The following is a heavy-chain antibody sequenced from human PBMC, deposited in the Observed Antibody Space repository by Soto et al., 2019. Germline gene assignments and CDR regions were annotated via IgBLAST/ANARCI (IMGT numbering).Heavy chain of an antibody. CDR3: ARDTRITIFGVVTDYYFDY. Sequence: SVKVSCKASGGTFSSYAISWVRQAPGQGLEWMGGIIPIFGTANYAQKFQGRVTITADESTSTAYMELSSLRSEDTAVYYCARDTRITIFGVVTDYYFDYWGQGTLVTVSS. CDR1: GGTFSSYA. D-gene: IGHD3-3*01. CDR2: IIPIFGTA. J-gene: IGHJ4*02. V-gene: IGHV1-69*13.